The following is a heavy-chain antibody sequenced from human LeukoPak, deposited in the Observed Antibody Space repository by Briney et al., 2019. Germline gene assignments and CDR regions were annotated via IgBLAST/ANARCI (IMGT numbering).Heavy chain of an antibody. CDR1: GFTFSHYG. CDR3: ARDAQRGFDYSNSLQY. D-gene: IGHD4-11*01. CDR2: IWSDGTNK. V-gene: IGHV3-33*01. Sequence: GGSLRLSCAASGFTFSHYGLHWVRQAPGKGLEWVAVIWSDGTNKYYTDSVRGRFTISRDDSMKTLYLQMDSLRAEDTAIYFCARDAQRGFDYSNSLQYWGRGSLVTVSA. J-gene: IGHJ4*02.